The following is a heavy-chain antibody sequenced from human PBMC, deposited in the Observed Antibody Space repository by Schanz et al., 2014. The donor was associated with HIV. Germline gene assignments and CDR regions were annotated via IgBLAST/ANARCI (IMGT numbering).Heavy chain of an antibody. CDR3: ARGARDCTNGVCGGYYFDY. J-gene: IGHJ4*02. V-gene: IGHV1-8*01. CDR1: GYTFTTND. CDR2: MNPNSGNT. D-gene: IGHD2-8*01. Sequence: QVQLVQSGAEGRKPGASVKVSCKASGYTFTTNDINWVRQATGQGLEWMGWMNPNSGNTGYAQKFQGRVTLTRNTSISTAYMELSSLTSEDTAVYYCARGARDCTNGVCGGYYFDYWGQGTLVTVSS.